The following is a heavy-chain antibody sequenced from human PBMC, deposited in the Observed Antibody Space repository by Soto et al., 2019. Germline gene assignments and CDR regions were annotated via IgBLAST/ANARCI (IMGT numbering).Heavy chain of an antibody. CDR3: ARNGAIFGVVVLHYYYYYGMDV. CDR1: GGTFSSYA. J-gene: IGHJ6*02. D-gene: IGHD3-3*01. Sequence: SVKVSCKASGGTFSSYAISWVRQAPGQGLEWMGGIIPIFGTANYAQKFQGRVTITADESTSTAYMELSSLRSEDTAVYYCARNGAIFGVVVLHYYYYYGMDVWGQGTTVTVSS. V-gene: IGHV1-69*13. CDR2: IIPIFGTA.